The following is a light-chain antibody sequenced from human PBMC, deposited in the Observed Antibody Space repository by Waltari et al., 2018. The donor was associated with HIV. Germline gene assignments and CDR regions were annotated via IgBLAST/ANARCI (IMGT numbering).Light chain of an antibody. V-gene: IGLV2-14*01. J-gene: IGLJ2*01. CDR2: DVS. CDR1: SSDVGGYNY. Sequence: QSALTQPASVSGSPGQSITISCPGTSSDVGGYNYVSWYQQYAGKAPKLMIYDVSIRPAGVANRFSGSKSGNTASLTISGLQAEDEADYYCSSYTSSSTLVFGGGTKLTVL. CDR3: SSYTSSSTLV.